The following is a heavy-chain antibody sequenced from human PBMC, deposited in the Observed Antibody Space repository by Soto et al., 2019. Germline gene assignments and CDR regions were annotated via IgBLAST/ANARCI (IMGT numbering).Heavy chain of an antibody. V-gene: IGHV1-8*01. Sequence: ASVKVSCKASGYTFTSYDINWVRQATGQGLEWMGWMNPNSGNTGYAQKFQGRVTMTRNTSISTASMELSSLRSEDTAVYYCARGLGDSSSSDYWGQGTLVTVSS. CDR1: GYTFTSYD. J-gene: IGHJ4*02. CDR3: ARGLGDSSSSDY. CDR2: MNPNSGNT. D-gene: IGHD6-6*01.